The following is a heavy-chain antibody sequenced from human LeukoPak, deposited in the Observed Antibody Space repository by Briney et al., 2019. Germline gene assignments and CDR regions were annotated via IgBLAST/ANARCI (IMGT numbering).Heavy chain of an antibody. V-gene: IGHV3-7*01. CDR3: VSQQLAPP. CDR1: GFTFSNNW. J-gene: IGHJ5*02. D-gene: IGHD5-24*01. CDR2: IEEDGTRE. Sequence: PGGSLRLSCAASGFTFSNNWMSWVRQAPGKGLEWVANIEEDGTREDYVDSVRGRFTVSRDNANNSVYLQMNSLRAEDTAVYYCVSQQLAPPWGQGTLVTVSS.